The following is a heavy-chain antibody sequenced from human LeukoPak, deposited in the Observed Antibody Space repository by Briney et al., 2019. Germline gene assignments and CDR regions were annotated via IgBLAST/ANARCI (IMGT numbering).Heavy chain of an antibody. CDR1: GFTFNNYA. V-gene: IGHV3-23*01. J-gene: IGHJ5*02. Sequence: GGSLRLSCAASGFTFNNYAMNWVRQAPGKGLEWVSAISGSGGSTYYADSVEGRFTISRDNSKNTLYLQMNSLRAEDTAVYYCAKDRAMAYPNWFDPWGQGTLVTVSS. CDR3: AKDRAMAYPNWFDP. CDR2: ISGSGGST. D-gene: IGHD5-18*01.